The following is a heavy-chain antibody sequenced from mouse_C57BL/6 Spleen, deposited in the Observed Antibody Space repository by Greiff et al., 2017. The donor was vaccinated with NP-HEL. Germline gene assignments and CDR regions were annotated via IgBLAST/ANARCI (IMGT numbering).Heavy chain of an antibody. V-gene: IGHV5-17*01. CDR2: ISSGSSTI. J-gene: IGHJ2*01. CDR1: GFTFSDYG. D-gene: IGHD1-1*01. CDR3: ASHPYYCVSSPFDY. Sequence: EVKLVESGGGLVKPGGSLKLSCAASGFTFSDYGMHWVRQAPEKGLEWVAYISSGSSTIYYADKVKGRFTIPRDNAKNTLFLQMTSLKAEDTAMYYGASHPYYCVSSPFDYWGQGTTLTVSS.